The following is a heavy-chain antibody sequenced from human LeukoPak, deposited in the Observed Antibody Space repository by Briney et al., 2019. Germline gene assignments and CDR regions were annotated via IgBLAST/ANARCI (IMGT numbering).Heavy chain of an antibody. D-gene: IGHD3-22*01. Sequence: ASVKVSCKASGYTFTSYYMHWVRQAPGQGLEWMGIINPSGGSTSYAQKFQGRVTMTRDTSTSTVYMELSSLRSEDTAVYYCASQTYYYDSSGYYTTFHLDYWGQGTLVTVSS. J-gene: IGHJ4*02. CDR1: GYTFTSYY. CDR2: INPSGGST. V-gene: IGHV1-46*01. CDR3: ASQTYYYDSSGYYTTFHLDY.